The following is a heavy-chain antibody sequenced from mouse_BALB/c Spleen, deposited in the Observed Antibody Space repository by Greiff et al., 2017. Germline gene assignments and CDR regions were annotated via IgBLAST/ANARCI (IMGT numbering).Heavy chain of an antibody. J-gene: IGHJ3*01. Sequence: VQLQQPGAELVRPGASVKLSCKASGYTFTSYWLNWVKQWPGQGLEWIGNIYPSDSYTNYNQKFKDKATLTVAKSSNTAYMQLSSPTSEDSAVYYCTGGNPGFAYWGQGTPVTVSA. CDR1: GYTFTSYW. V-gene: IGHV1-69*02. CDR2: IYPSDSYT. CDR3: TGGNPGFAY. D-gene: IGHD2-1*01.